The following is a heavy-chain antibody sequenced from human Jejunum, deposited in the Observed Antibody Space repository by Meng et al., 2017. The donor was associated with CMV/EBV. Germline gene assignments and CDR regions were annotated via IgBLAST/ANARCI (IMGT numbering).Heavy chain of an antibody. CDR1: GFIFDDYA. V-gene: IGHV3-20*01. CDR3: AKAIDSYLLRAFDI. CDR2: INWNGDSS. J-gene: IGHJ3*02. D-gene: IGHD3-10*01. Sequence: SGFIFDDYAMFWVRQAPGKGLEWVAGINWNGDSSSYADPLKGRLTISRDNAKNSLYLQINSLTVEDTALYHCAKAIDSYLLRAFDIWGQGTMVTVSS.